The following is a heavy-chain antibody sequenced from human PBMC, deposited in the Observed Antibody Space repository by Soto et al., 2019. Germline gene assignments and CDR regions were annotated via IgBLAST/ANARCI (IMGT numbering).Heavy chain of an antibody. CDR2: ISYDGNNI. D-gene: IGHD2-8*01. V-gene: IGHV3-30*18. J-gene: IGHJ5*02. CDR3: AKDVGYCTNGVCLYNWFDP. CDR1: GFTFNSYG. Sequence: PGGSLRLSCASSGFTFNSYGIHWVRQAPGKALEWVAVISYDGNNIYYGDSVQGRFTISRDNSKNTIYLQMSSPRAEDTAVYYCAKDVGYCTNGVCLYNWFDPWGQGTLVTVSS.